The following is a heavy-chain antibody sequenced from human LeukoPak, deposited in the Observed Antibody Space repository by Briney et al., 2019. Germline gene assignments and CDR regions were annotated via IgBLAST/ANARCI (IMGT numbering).Heavy chain of an antibody. CDR1: GGSITGSY. J-gene: IGHJ4*02. V-gene: IGHV4-59*01. CDR2: IYYSGTT. Sequence: PSETLSLTCSVSGGSITGSYWSWIRQSPGKGLEWIGHIYYSGTTNYSPSLRSRVTISVDTSNKQLSLKLRSVTAADTAVYYCARSKVTYYYDAGGYYYFDYWGQGALVTVSS. D-gene: IGHD3-22*01. CDR3: ARSKVTYYYDAGGYYYFDY.